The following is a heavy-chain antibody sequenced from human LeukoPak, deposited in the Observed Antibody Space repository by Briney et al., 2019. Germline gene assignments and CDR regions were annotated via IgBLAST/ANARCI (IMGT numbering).Heavy chain of an antibody. CDR3: ARQRYCSSTSCYTFDPKYYFDY. CDR1: GGSISSSSNY. J-gene: IGHJ4*02. V-gene: IGHV4-39*01. D-gene: IGHD2-2*02. Sequence: SSETLSLTCTVSGGSISSSSNYWGWIRQPPGKGLEWIGSIYYSGSTYYNPSLKSRVTISVDTSKNQFSLKLSSVTAADTAVYYCARQRYCSSTSCYTFDPKYYFDYWGQGTLVTVSS. CDR2: IYYSGST.